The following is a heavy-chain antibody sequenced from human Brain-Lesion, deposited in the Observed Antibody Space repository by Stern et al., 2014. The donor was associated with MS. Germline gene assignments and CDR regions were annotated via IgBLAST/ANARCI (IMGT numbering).Heavy chain of an antibody. D-gene: IGHD2-15*01. Sequence: EVQLVESGGGLVQPGGSLRLCCAGSGFSLSSYWMSWVRQAPGKGPELVATIKQDGSERYYVDSVKGRFTISRDNSKNSLFLQMNSLRVDDTSVYYCARDCGSGSCYQTQYYYGVDVWGQGTTVIVSS. CDR3: ARDCGSGSCYQTQYYYGVDV. CDR1: GFSLSSYW. J-gene: IGHJ6*02. V-gene: IGHV3-7*01. CDR2: IKQDGSER.